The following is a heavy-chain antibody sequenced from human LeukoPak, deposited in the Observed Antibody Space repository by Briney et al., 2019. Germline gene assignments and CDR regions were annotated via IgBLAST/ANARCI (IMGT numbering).Heavy chain of an antibody. CDR1: GFTFDDYA. J-gene: IGHJ4*02. Sequence: GGSLRLSCAASGFTFDDYAMHWVRQAPGKGLEWVSLISWDGGSTYYADSVKGRFTISRDNSKNSLYLQMNSLRAEDTALYYCAKDTDYDNSGYYDYWGQGTLVTVSS. CDR3: AKDTDYDNSGYYDY. D-gene: IGHD3-22*01. V-gene: IGHV3-43D*03. CDR2: ISWDGGST.